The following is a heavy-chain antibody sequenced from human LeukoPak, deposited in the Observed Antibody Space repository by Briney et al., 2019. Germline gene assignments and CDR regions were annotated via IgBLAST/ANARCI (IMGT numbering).Heavy chain of an antibody. CDR2: IRYDGSNK. Sequence: PGGSLRLSCAASGFTFSSYGMHWVRQAPGKGLEWVAFIRYDGSNKYYADPVKGRFTISRDNSKNTLYLQMNSLRAEDTAVYYCAKDYPSSSWYFDYWGQGTLVTVSS. J-gene: IGHJ4*02. V-gene: IGHV3-30*02. CDR3: AKDYPSSSWYFDY. CDR1: GFTFSSYG. D-gene: IGHD6-13*01.